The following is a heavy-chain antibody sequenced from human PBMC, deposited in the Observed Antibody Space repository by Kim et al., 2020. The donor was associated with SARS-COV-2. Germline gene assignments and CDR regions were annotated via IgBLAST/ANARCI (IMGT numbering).Heavy chain of an antibody. D-gene: IGHD2-15*01. CDR2: IYYSGST. Sequence: SETLSLTCTVSGGSISSSSYYWGWIRQPPGKGLEWIGSIYYSGSTYYNPSLKSRVTISVDTSKNQFSLKLSSVTAADTAVYYCARIFSVAAVGWFDPWGQGTLVTVSS. V-gene: IGHV4-39*01. CDR3: ARIFSVAAVGWFDP. CDR1: GGSISSSSYY. J-gene: IGHJ5*02.